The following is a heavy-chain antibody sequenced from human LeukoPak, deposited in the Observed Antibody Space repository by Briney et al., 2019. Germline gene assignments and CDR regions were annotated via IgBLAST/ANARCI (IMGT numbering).Heavy chain of an antibody. V-gene: IGHV3-30-3*01. CDR2: ISYDGSNK. CDR1: GFTFSSYA. CDR3: AKGVYSQPALFRFDY. D-gene: IGHD5/OR15-5a*01. J-gene: IGHJ4*02. Sequence: GGSLRLSCAASGFTFSSYAMHWVRQAPGKGLEWVAVISYDGSNKYYADSVKGRFTISRDNSKNTLYLQMNSLRGEDTALYYCAKGVYSQPALFRFDYWGQGALVTVSS.